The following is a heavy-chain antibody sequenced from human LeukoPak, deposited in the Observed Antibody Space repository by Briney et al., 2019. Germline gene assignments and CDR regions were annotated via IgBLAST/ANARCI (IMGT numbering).Heavy chain of an antibody. Sequence: GGSLRLSCAASGFTFSSYAMHWVRQAPGKGLEWVAVISYDGSNKYYADSVKGRFTISRDNSKNTLCLQMNSLRAEDTAVYYCASLGRVLRFLEWLSSSQYYFDYWGQGTLVTVSS. CDR2: ISYDGSNK. CDR3: ASLGRVLRFLEWLSSSQYYFDY. V-gene: IGHV3-30*04. D-gene: IGHD3-3*01. CDR1: GFTFSSYA. J-gene: IGHJ4*02.